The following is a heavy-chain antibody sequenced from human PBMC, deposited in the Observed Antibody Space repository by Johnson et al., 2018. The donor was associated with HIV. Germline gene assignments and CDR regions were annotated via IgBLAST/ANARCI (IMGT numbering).Heavy chain of an antibody. CDR3: ARDFGVAFDV. J-gene: IGHJ3*01. V-gene: IGHV3-20*03. CDR1: FTFSSYA. Sequence: FTFSSYAMSWVRQAPGKGLEWVSGINWNGGSTGYADSVKGRFTISRDNAKNSLYLQMNSLRSEDTALYYCARDFGVAFDVWGQGTMVTVSS. D-gene: IGHD3-16*01. CDR2: INWNGGST.